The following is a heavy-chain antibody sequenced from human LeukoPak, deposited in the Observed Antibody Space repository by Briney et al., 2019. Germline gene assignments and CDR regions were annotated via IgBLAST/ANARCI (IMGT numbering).Heavy chain of an antibody. D-gene: IGHD4-23*01. Sequence: PSETLSLTCAVYGGSFSGYYWSWIRQPPGKGLEWIGEINHSGSTNYNPSLKSRVTILVDTSKNQFSLKLSSVTAADTAVYYCARGLWWYAYWGQGTLVTVSS. CDR1: GGSFSGYY. J-gene: IGHJ4*02. CDR3: ARGLWWYAY. V-gene: IGHV4-34*01. CDR2: INHSGST.